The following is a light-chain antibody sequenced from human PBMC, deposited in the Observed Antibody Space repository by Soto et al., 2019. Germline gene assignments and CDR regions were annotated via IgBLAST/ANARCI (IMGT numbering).Light chain of an antibody. CDR1: QSVLYTSNNKTY. Sequence: EIVMTQSPDSLPVSLGERATINCKSSQSVLYTSNNKTYLAWYQQKPGQPPKLLIYWASTRESGVPDRFSGSGSGTDFTLTISSLQAEDVAVYYCQQYFNIPITFGQGTRLEIK. J-gene: IGKJ5*01. V-gene: IGKV4-1*01. CDR2: WAS. CDR3: QQYFNIPIT.